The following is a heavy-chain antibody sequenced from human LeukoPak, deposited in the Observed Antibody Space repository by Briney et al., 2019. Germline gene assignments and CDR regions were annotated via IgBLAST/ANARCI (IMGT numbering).Heavy chain of an antibody. CDR3: VRQPPGVYDTTQNWFDP. CDR1: GYSFPSYW. V-gene: IGHV5-10-1*01. D-gene: IGHD3-22*01. Sequence: GESLLISCKVSGYSFPSYWITWVRQVPGKGLEWMGRIAPSDSHTNYNPSFEGHVTMSVEKSITTVYLQWSSLKASDTAMYYCVRQPPGVYDTTQNWFDPWGQGTLVTVSS. CDR2: IAPSDSHT. J-gene: IGHJ5*02.